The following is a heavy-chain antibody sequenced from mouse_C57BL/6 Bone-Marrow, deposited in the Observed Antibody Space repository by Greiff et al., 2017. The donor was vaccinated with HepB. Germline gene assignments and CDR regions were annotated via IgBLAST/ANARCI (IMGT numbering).Heavy chain of an antibody. D-gene: IGHD2-4*01. CDR2: IWRGGST. Sequence: VQLQESGPGLVQPSQSLSITCTVSGFSLTSYGVHWVRQSPGKGLEWLGVIWRGGSTDYNAAFMSRLSITKDNSKSQVFFKMNSLQADDTAIYYCAKNAYDSLYVDYWGQGTTLTVSS. V-gene: IGHV2-5*01. J-gene: IGHJ2*01. CDR3: AKNAYDSLYVDY. CDR1: GFSLTSYG.